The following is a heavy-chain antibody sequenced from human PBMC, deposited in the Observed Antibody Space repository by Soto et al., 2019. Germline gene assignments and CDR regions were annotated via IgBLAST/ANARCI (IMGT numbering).Heavy chain of an antibody. CDR1: GGSLSSYY. CDR2: IYYSGST. J-gene: IGHJ4*02. Sequence: QVQLQESGPGLVKPSETLSLTCVVSGGSLSSYYWSWIRQPPGKGLEWIGYIYYSGSTNYNPSLQTRVTLSVDTSKHQFSLKLSSVTAADTAVYYCARTWASTNDYWGRGTVVTVSS. D-gene: IGHD3-16*01. CDR3: ARTWASTNDY. V-gene: IGHV4-59*01.